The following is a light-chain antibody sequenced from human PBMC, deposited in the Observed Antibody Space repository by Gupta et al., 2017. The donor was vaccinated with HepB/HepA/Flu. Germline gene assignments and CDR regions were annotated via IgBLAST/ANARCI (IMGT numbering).Light chain of an antibody. CDR3: SSYTNSGTLV. CDR1: TSDIGAWVY. Sequence: CASLQPASVPVSPGESITLSWPGSTSDIGAWVYVSWYQQHPGKAPKLMISDVTNRPSGVSNRFSGSKSGNTASLTISGLQADDEADYYCSSYTNSGTLVFGGGTKLTVL. V-gene: IGLV2-14*03. CDR2: DVT. J-gene: IGLJ3*02.